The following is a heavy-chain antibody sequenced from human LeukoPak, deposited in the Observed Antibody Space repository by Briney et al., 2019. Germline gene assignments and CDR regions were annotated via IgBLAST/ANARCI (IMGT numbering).Heavy chain of an antibody. Sequence: TGGSLRLSCAASGFTLNSYAMSWLRQAPGKGLAWVSGISGSGGSTYYADYVKGRFTISRDNSKNTLYLQMNSLRAEDTAVYYCAKDRRGLDVFDIWGQGTMVTVSS. CDR2: ISGSGGST. D-gene: IGHD3-10*01. J-gene: IGHJ3*02. V-gene: IGHV3-23*01. CDR3: AKDRRGLDVFDI. CDR1: GFTLNSYA.